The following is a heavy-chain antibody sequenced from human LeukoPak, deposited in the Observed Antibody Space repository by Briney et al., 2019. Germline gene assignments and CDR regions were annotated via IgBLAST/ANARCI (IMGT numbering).Heavy chain of an antibody. CDR2: ISAYNGNT. CDR3: ARVRDYDILTGYYTHYYYYGMDV. D-gene: IGHD3-9*01. V-gene: IGHV1-18*01. CDR1: GYTFTSYG. Sequence: ASVKVSCKASGYTFTSYGISWVRQAPGQGLEWMGWISAYNGNTNYAQKLQGRVTMTTDTPTSTAYMELRSLRSDDTAVYYCARVRDYDILTGYYTHYYYYGMDVWGQGTTVTVSS. J-gene: IGHJ6*02.